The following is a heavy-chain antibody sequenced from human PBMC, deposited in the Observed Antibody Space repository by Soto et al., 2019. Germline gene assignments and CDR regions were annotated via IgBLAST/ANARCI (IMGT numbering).Heavy chain of an antibody. D-gene: IGHD2-15*01. V-gene: IGHV1-69*13. CDR3: ARGRYCSGGSCYPLPLYNWFDP. CDR1: GGTFSSYA. J-gene: IGHJ5*02. CDR2: IIPIFGTA. Sequence: SVKVSCKASGGTFSSYAISWVRQAPGQGLEWMGGIIPIFGTANYAQKFQGRVTITADESTSTAYMELSSLRSEDTAVYYCARGRYCSGGSCYPLPLYNWFDPWGQGTLVTVSS.